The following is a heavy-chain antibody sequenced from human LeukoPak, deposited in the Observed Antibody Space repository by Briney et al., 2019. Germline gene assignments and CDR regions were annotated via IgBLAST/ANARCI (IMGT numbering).Heavy chain of an antibody. J-gene: IGHJ5*02. CDR2: IYHSGDT. Sequence: SETLSLTCAVSVYSINSGYYWGWIRQPPGKGLEGIGTIYHSGDTYYNPSLKSRVTISVDTSKNQFSLKLSSVTAADTAVYYCVRERYYYDDSGYSAPGWFDPWGQGTLVTVSS. CDR1: VYSINSGYY. CDR3: VRERYYYDDSGYSAPGWFDP. D-gene: IGHD3-22*01. V-gene: IGHV4-38-2*01.